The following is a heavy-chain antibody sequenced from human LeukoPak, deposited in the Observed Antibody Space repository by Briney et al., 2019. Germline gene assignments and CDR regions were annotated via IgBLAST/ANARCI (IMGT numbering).Heavy chain of an antibody. D-gene: IGHD6-13*01. V-gene: IGHV1-2*02. Sequence: GASVKVSCKASGYTFTGYYMNWVRQAPGQGLEWMGWINPNSGGTNYAQKFQGRVTMTGDTSISTAYMELSGLRSDDTAVYYCASRKQQLVRSGHSFDYWGQGTLVTVSS. CDR1: GYTFTGYY. CDR2: INPNSGGT. CDR3: ASRKQQLVRSGHSFDY. J-gene: IGHJ4*02.